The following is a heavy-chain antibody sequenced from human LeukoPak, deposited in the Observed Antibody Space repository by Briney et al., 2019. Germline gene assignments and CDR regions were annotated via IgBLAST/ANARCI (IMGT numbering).Heavy chain of an antibody. CDR2: INPNSGGT. V-gene: IGHV1-2*02. CDR1: GYTFTGYY. Sequence: ASVKVSCKASGYTFTGYYMHWVRQAPGQGLEWMGWINPNSGGTNYAQKFQGRVTMTRDTSISTAYMELSRLRSDDTAVYYCARGGPPIAVAGYYFDYWGQGTLVTVSS. D-gene: IGHD6-19*01. J-gene: IGHJ4*02. CDR3: ARGGPPIAVAGYYFDY.